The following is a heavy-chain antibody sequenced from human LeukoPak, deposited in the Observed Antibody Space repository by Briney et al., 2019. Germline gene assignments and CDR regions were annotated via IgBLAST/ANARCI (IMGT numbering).Heavy chain of an antibody. CDR2: IKTDGSIT. CDR1: GFSFSVYW. D-gene: IGHD3-16*01. Sequence: PGGSLRLSCAASGFSFSVYWMHWVRQAPGKGPVWVSRIKTDGSITNYADSVKGRFTISRDNAKNSLYLQVNSLRAEDTAGYYCARDDKGLAGTFDYWGQGTLVTVSS. J-gene: IGHJ4*02. CDR3: ARDDKGLAGTFDY. V-gene: IGHV3-74*01.